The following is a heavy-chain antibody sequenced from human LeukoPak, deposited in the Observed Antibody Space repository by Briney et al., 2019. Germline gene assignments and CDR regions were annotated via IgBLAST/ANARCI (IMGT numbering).Heavy chain of an antibody. CDR3: ERGASLRLTYYMRV. D-gene: IGHD2-21*01. V-gene: IGHV4-59*11. CDR2: NDYSGST. CDR1: GGSISTHY. J-gene: IGHJ6*03. Sequence: PSETLSFTCIVSGGSISTHYWSWSRQPPGKGLEWIGYNDYSGSTNYNPSLKSRVTISVDTSKNQFSLKLNSVTAADTAVYYCERGASLRLTYYMRVWEKEHRVTVSS.